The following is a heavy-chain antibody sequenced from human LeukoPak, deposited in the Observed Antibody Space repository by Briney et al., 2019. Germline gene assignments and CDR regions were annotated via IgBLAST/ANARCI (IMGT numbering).Heavy chain of an antibody. J-gene: IGHJ4*02. CDR2: IRYDGSNK. CDR1: GFTFSSYG. D-gene: IGHD2-2*01. CDR3: AKGSIVLVPAAPNY. V-gene: IGHV3-30*02. Sequence: GGSLRLSCAASGFTFSSYGMHWVRQAPGKGLEWVAFIRYDGSNKYYADSVKGRFTISRDNSKNTLYLQMNSLRAEDTAVYYCAKGSIVLVPAAPNYWGQGTLVTVSS.